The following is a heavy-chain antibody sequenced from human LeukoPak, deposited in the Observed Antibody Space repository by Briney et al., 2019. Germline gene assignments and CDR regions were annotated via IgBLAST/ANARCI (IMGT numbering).Heavy chain of an antibody. CDR3: ARDLPYCSSTSCYTSQALDYYYGMDV. CDR1: GFTFSDYY. V-gene: IGHV3-11*04. Sequence: GGSLRLSCAASGFTFSDYYMSWIRQAPGKGLEWVSYISSSGSTIYYADSVKGRFTISRDNAKNSLYLQMNSLRAEDTAVYYCARDLPYCSSTSCYTSQALDYYYGMDVWGQGTTVTVSS. J-gene: IGHJ6*02. D-gene: IGHD2-2*02. CDR2: ISSSGSTI.